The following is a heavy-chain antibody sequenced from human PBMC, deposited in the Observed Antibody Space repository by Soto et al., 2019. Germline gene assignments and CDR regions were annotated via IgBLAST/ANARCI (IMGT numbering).Heavy chain of an antibody. CDR2: INGDGSST. J-gene: IGHJ6*02. CDR1: GFTFSGHW. CDR3: ASPVVPAAMGGPYFYGIDV. Sequence: EVQLVESGGGLVQPGGSLRLSCAASGFTFSGHWMHWVRQAPGKGLVWVSRINGDGSSTTYADFVKGRFTISRDNAESTLYLQMNSLRAEDTAVYYCASPVVPAAMGGPYFYGIDVWGQGTTVTVSS. D-gene: IGHD2-2*01. V-gene: IGHV3-74*01.